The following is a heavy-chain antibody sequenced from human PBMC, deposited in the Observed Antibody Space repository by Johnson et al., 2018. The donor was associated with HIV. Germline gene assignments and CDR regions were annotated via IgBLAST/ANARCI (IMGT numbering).Heavy chain of an antibody. Sequence: EVQVVESGGGVVRPGGSLRLSCAASGFTFDDYGMSWVRQAPGKGLEWVSNINWNGGSTGNADSVKGRFTISRDNAKNSLYLQMNSLRADDTAVYYCARDWYYAHAFDIWGQGTMVTVSS. J-gene: IGHJ3*02. CDR3: ARDWYYAHAFDI. D-gene: IGHD2/OR15-2a*01. CDR1: GFTFDDYG. V-gene: IGHV3-20*04. CDR2: INWNGGST.